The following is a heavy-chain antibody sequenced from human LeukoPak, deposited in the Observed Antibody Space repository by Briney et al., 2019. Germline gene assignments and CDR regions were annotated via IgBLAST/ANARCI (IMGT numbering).Heavy chain of an antibody. Sequence: ASVKVSCKASGYTFTSYGISWVRQAPGQGLEWMGWISAYNGNTNYAQKLQGRVTMTTDTSTSTAYMELRSLRSDDTAVYYCAKAQEPYDSSGYYYGYWGQGTLVTVSS. CDR2: ISAYNGNT. CDR1: GYTFTSYG. CDR3: AKAQEPYDSSGYYYGY. J-gene: IGHJ4*02. V-gene: IGHV1-18*01. D-gene: IGHD3-22*01.